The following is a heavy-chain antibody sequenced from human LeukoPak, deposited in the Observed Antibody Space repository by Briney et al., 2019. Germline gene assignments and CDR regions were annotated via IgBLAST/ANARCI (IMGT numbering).Heavy chain of an antibody. CDR3: ARGSYSSSWYSRSYYGMDV. V-gene: IGHV3-30-3*01. CDR1: GFTFSSYA. D-gene: IGHD6-13*01. Sequence: PGRSLRLSCAASGFTFSSYAMHWVRQAPGKGLEWMAVISYDGSNKYYADSVKGRFTISRDNSKNTLYLQMNSLRAEDTAVYYCARGSYSSSWYSRSYYGMDVWGQGTTVTVSS. CDR2: ISYDGSNK. J-gene: IGHJ6*02.